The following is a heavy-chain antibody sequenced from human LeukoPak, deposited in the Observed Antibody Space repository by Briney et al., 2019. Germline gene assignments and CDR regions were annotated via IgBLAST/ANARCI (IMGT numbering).Heavy chain of an antibody. CDR2: IKEDGSER. Sequence: GGSLRLSCAASGFMFNDYWMSWVRQAPGRGLEWVADIKEDGSERWYADSVKGRFTISRDNAKNSLHLQMNSLRVEDTAVYFCTRQPNHFDCWGQGTLVIVSS. J-gene: IGHJ4*02. V-gene: IGHV3-7*01. CDR1: GFMFNDYW. CDR3: TRQPNHFDC.